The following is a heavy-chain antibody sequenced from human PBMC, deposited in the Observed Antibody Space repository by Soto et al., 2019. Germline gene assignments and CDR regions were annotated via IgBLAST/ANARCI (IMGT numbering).Heavy chain of an antibody. CDR2: IYWDDDK. Sequence: QITLKESGPTLVKPTETLTLTCTFSGFSLNTAGAGVGWIRQPPGKALEWLVVIYWDDDKRSSPSLKNRLTITKETSNNQVVLTMTDMDPADTATYYCAHRHPSGPVDGDYTKSEYFAYWGQGTLVAVAS. V-gene: IGHV2-5*02. J-gene: IGHJ4*02. CDR3: AHRHPSGPVDGDYTKSEYFAY. D-gene: IGHD4-17*01. CDR1: GFSLNTAGAG.